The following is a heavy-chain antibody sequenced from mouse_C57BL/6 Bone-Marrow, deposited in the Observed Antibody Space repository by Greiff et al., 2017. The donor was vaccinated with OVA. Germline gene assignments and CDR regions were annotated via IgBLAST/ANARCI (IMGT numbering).Heavy chain of an antibody. V-gene: IGHV2-5*01. D-gene: IGHD4-1*01. CDR2: IWRGGST. CDR3: AKRNWDEAMDY. CDR1: GFSLTSYG. Sequence: VKLQESGPGLVQPSQSLSITCTVSGFSLTSYGVHWVRQSPGKGLEWLGVIWRGGSTDYNAAFMSRPSITKDNSKSQVFFKMNSLQADDTAIYYCAKRNWDEAMDYWGQGTSVTVSS. J-gene: IGHJ4*01.